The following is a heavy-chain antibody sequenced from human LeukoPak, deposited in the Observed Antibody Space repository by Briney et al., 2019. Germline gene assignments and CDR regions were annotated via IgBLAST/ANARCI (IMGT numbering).Heavy chain of an antibody. V-gene: IGHV3-53*01. CDR1: GFTVSSNY. CDR3: ARDEAVAAKRDYYYYYYMDV. Sequence: GGSLRLSCAASGFTVSSNYMSWVRQAPGKGLEWVSVIYSSGSTYYADSVKGRFTISRDNSKNTLYLQMNSLRAEDTAVYYCARDEAVAAKRDYYYYYYMDVWGKGTTFTVSS. CDR2: IYSSGST. D-gene: IGHD6-19*01. J-gene: IGHJ6*03.